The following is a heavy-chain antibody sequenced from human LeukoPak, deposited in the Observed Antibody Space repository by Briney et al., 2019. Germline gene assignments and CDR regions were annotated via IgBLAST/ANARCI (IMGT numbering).Heavy chain of an antibody. V-gene: IGHV4-59*08. Sequence: SETLSLTCTVSGGSISSYYWSWIRQPPGKGLEWIGYIYYSGSTNYNPSLKSRVTISVDTSKNQFSLELSSVTAADTAVYYCARHVGGNFWSGYYWLDYWGQGTLVTVSS. CDR3: ARHVGGNFWSGYYWLDY. J-gene: IGHJ4*02. CDR2: IYYSGST. CDR1: GGSISSYY. D-gene: IGHD3-3*01.